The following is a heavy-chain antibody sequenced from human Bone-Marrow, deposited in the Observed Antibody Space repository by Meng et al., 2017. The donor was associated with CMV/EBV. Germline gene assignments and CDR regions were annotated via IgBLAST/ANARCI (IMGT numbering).Heavy chain of an antibody. CDR1: GFTFSGSA. D-gene: IGHD6-19*01. J-gene: IGHJ6*02. V-gene: IGHV3-48*03. Sequence: GESLKISCVASGFTFSGSALHWVRQAPGKGLEWVSYISSSGSTIYYADSVKGRFTISRDNAKNSLYLQMNSLRAEDTAVYYCARDGRWLTYYYYYGMDVWGQGTTVTVSS. CDR2: ISSSGSTI. CDR3: ARDGRWLTYYYYYGMDV.